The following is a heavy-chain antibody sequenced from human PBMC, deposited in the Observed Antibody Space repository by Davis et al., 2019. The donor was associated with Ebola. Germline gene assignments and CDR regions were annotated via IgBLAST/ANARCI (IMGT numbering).Heavy chain of an antibody. J-gene: IGHJ3*02. V-gene: IGHV3-53*01. CDR3: ARAGPSGYGAFDI. CDR1: GFTVSSNY. D-gene: IGHD3-3*01. CDR2: IYSGGST. Sequence: PGGSLRLSCAASGFTVSSNYMSWVRQAPGKGLEWVSVIYSGGSTYYADSVKGRFTISRDNSKNTLYLQMNSLRAEDTAVYYCARAGPSGYGAFDIWGQGTMVTVSS.